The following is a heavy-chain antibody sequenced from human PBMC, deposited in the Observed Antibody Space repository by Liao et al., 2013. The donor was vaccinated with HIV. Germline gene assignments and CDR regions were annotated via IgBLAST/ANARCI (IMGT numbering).Heavy chain of an antibody. Sequence: QVQLQESGPGLVKPSETLSLTCTVSGGSISSYYWSWIRQPAGKGLEWIGRIYTSGSTDYNPSLKSRVTLSVDTSKNQFSLKLSSVTAADTAVYYCARERIPLKFGYFDLWGLAPWSLSPQ. CDR2: IYTSGST. CDR1: GGSISSYY. J-gene: IGHJ2*01. V-gene: IGHV4-4*07. CDR3: ARERIPLKFGYFDL. D-gene: IGHD2-15*01.